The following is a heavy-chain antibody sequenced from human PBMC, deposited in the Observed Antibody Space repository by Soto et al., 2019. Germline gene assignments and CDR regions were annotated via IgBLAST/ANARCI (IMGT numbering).Heavy chain of an antibody. CDR3: AKKDYYIDV. V-gene: IGHV3-23*01. J-gene: IGHJ6*03. Sequence: PGGSLRLSCAASGFTFSNYAMTWVRQAPGKGLEWVSAISTSGDNTYYADSVKGRFTISRDNSKNTVYLQMNNLRAEDTAVYYCAKKDYYIDVWGKGTTVTVSS. CDR2: ISTSGDNT. CDR1: GFTFSNYA.